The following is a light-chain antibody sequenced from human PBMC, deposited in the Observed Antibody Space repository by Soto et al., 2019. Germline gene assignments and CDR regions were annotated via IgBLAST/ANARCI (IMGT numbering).Light chain of an antibody. CDR1: QDISNY. CDR2: DAS. V-gene: IGKV1-33*01. Sequence: DIPMTQSPSSLSASVGDRVTITCQASQDISNYLNWYQQKPGKAPKLLIYDASNLETGVPSRFSGRGSGTDFTFTISSLQPEDIATNYCQQYDNLPYTFGQGTKLEIK. CDR3: QQYDNLPYT. J-gene: IGKJ2*01.